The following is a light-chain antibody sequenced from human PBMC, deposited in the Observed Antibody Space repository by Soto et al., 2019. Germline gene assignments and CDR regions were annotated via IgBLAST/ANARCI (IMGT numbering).Light chain of an antibody. J-gene: IGKJ4*01. CDR3: QQRSNWPLT. Sequence: EIVLTQSPATLSLSPGERATLSCRASQSVSSFLAWLQQKPGQAPRLLIYDASNRATDIPSRFSGSGSGTDFTPTINSLEVEDSAIYYCQQRSNWPLTFGGGTKVEIK. V-gene: IGKV3-11*01. CDR2: DAS. CDR1: QSVSSF.